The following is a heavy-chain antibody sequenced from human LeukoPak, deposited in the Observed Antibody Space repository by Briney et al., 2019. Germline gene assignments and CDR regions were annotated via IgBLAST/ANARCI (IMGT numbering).Heavy chain of an antibody. CDR3: ARDKAVTTELTQYFHH. V-gene: IGHV1-18*01. J-gene: IGHJ1*01. CDR2: ISGYNGYT. CDR1: GYTFTNYG. D-gene: IGHD4-11*01. Sequence: ASVTVSCKASGYTFTNYGVSWVRQPPGQGLEWMGWISGYNGYTNYAQKFQFRVTMTTDTSTSTAYMELRSLTSDDTAVYYCARDKAVTTELTQYFHHWGQGTLVTVSS.